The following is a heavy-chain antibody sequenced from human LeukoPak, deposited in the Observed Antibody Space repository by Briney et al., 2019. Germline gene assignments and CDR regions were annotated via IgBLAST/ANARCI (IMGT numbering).Heavy chain of an antibody. D-gene: IGHD6-19*01. CDR1: GGSFSGYY. CDR2: INHSGST. V-gene: IGHV4-34*01. J-gene: IGHJ3*02. Sequence: PSETLSLTCAVYGGSFSGYYWSWIRQPPGKGLEWIGEINHSGSTNYNPSLKSRVTISVDTSKNQFSLKLSSVTAADTAVYYCARGYSSGWYADAFDIWGQGTMVTVSS. CDR3: ARGYSSGWYADAFDI.